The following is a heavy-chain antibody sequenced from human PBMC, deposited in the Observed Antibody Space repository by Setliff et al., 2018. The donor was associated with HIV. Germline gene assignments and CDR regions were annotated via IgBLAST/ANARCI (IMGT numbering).Heavy chain of an antibody. D-gene: IGHD5-18*01. CDR2: ITPSGAT. CDR1: GGSVSGHY. Sequence: LSLTCAVYGGSVSGHYWGWFRQPPGKGLEWIGEITPSGATNYLPSLKSRVTMSLDTSKNQFSLKMTSVTAADTALYYCSNWNTTIDEDAWGQGTLVTV. CDR3: SNWNTTIDEDA. V-gene: IGHV4-34*01. J-gene: IGHJ5*02.